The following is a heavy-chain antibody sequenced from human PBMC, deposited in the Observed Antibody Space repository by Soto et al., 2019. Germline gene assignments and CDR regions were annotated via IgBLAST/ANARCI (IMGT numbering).Heavy chain of an antibody. CDR2: FDAEDGDT. CDR1: GYTLTELS. D-gene: IGHD6-19*01. CDR3: ARDTGYSSGSDAFDI. Sequence: ASVQGSCKGSGYTLTELSMRWVRQDPGQGLEWMGGFDAEDGDTNYAQKLQGRVTMTTDTSTSTAYMELRSLRSDDTAVYYCARDTGYSSGSDAFDIWGQGTMVTVSS. V-gene: IGHV1-24*01. J-gene: IGHJ3*02.